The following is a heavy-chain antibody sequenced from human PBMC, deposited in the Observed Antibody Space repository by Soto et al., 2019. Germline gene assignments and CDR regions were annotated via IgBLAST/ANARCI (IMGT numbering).Heavy chain of an antibody. CDR2: IARDGETT. CDR3: ARDTTPAELDY. J-gene: IGHJ4*02. V-gene: IGHV3-48*03. Sequence: HPGGSLRLSCEASGFSFSDYEMNWVRQFPGEGLEWVAYIARDGETTFYADSVEGRFVVSRDNAKNSLFLQMDRLTGDDTAVYFCARDTTPAELDYWGQGSLVTVS. CDR1: GFSFSDYE. D-gene: IGHD1-1*01.